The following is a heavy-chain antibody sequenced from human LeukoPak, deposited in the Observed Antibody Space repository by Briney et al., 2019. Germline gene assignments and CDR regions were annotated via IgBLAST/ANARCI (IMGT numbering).Heavy chain of an antibody. D-gene: IGHD1-26*01. Sequence: SVKVSCKASGGTFSSYAFTWVRQAPGQGLEWMGGIIPIFGAANYAQKFQGRVTITADESTSTAYMELSSLRSEDTAVYYCAREGIPYSGSRGADHWGQGTLVTVSS. CDR1: GGTFSSYA. V-gene: IGHV1-69*01. CDR3: AREGIPYSGSRGADH. CDR2: IIPIFGAA. J-gene: IGHJ4*02.